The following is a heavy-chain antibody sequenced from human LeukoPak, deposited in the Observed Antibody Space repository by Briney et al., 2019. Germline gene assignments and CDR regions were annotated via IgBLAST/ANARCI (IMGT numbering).Heavy chain of an antibody. V-gene: IGHV3-11*01. CDR1: GFTFSDCY. D-gene: IGHD3-10*01. CDR3: ARVVTRFVVNYYYYYMDV. CDR2: ISSSGSTI. J-gene: IGHJ6*03. Sequence: GGSLRLSCAASGFTFSDCYMSWIRQAPGKGLEWVSYISSSGSTIYYADSVKGRFTISRDNAKNSLYLQMNSLRAEDTAVYYCARVVTRFVVNYYYYYMDVWGKGTTVTVSS.